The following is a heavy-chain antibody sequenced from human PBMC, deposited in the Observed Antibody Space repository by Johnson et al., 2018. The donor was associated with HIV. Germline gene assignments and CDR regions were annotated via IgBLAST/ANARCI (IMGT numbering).Heavy chain of an antibody. J-gene: IGHJ3*02. CDR2: SYSGGST. CDR3: AGDRPSGWPDAFDI. V-gene: IGHV3-NL1*01. Sequence: QVQLVESGGGVVQPGGSLRLSCTASGFAFSSYALHWVRQAPGKGLEWVSVSYSGGSTYYADSVKGRFTIARDNSKNTLYLQMNSLRPEDTAGYYGAGDRPSGWPDAFDIWGQGTMVTVSS. D-gene: IGHD6-19*01. CDR1: GFAFSSYA.